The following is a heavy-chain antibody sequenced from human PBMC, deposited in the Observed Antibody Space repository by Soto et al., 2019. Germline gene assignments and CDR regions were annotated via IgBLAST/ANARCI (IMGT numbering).Heavy chain of an antibody. CDR1: GFTFSNFG. Sequence: QVQLVESGGGVVQPGRSLRLSCAASGFTFSNFGMHWVRQAPGKGLEWVAVISSDGSDKYYSDSVKGRFTISRDNSKNALFLQMTSLRVEDTAVYYCAKVSEVARQELAYWGQGTLVTVSS. CDR2: ISSDGSDK. J-gene: IGHJ4*02. D-gene: IGHD2-15*01. CDR3: AKVSEVARQELAY. V-gene: IGHV3-30*18.